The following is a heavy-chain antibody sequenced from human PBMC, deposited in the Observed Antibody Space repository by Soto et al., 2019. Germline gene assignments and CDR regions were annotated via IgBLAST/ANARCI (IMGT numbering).Heavy chain of an antibody. V-gene: IGHV1-69*13. J-gene: IGHJ6*02. CDR1: GGTFSSYA. Sequence: SVKVSCKTSGGTFSSYAISWVRQAPGQGLEWMGGIIPIFGTANYAQKFQGRVTITADESTSTAYMELSSLRSEDTAVYYCARDYDFWSGYSYYYYGMDVWGQGTTVTVSS. D-gene: IGHD3-3*01. CDR2: IIPIFGTA. CDR3: ARDYDFWSGYSYYYYGMDV.